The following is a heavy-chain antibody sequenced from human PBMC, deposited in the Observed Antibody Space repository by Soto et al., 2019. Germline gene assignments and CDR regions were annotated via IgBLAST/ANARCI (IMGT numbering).Heavy chain of an antibody. Sequence: EVQLVNSGGGLVQPGGSLRLSCVASGFTFSSYGMNWVRQAPGKGLEWVSYISSGPLTTNYADSVKGRFTISRDNAKSSLYLQLNSLRAEDTAVYYCARGHYYDSSGAGGYWGQGTLVTVSS. CDR1: GFTFSSYG. D-gene: IGHD3-22*01. CDR2: ISSGPLTT. J-gene: IGHJ4*02. CDR3: ARGHYYDSSGAGGY. V-gene: IGHV3-48*01.